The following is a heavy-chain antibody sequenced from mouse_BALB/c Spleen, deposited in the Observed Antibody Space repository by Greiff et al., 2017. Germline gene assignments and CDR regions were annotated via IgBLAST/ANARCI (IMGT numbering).Heavy chain of an antibody. Sequence: EVMLVESGGGLVQPGGSRKLSCAASGFTFSSFGMHWVRQDPEKGLEWVAYISSGSSTIYYADTVKGRFTISRDNPKNTLFLQMTSLRSEDTAMYYCARWGGFAYWGQGTLVTVSA. CDR3: ARWGGFAY. J-gene: IGHJ3*01. V-gene: IGHV5-17*02. CDR1: GFTFSSFG. CDR2: ISSGSSTI.